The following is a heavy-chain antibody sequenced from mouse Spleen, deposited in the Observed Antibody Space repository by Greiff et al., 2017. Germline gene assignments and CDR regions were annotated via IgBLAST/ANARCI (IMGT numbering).Heavy chain of an antibody. CDR3: AKGGYGNSHFDY. CDR2: IYPRSGNT. Sequence: QVQLQQSGAELARPGASVKLSCKASGYTFTSYGISWVKQRTGQGLEWIGEIYPRSGNTYYNEKFKGKATLTADKSSSTAYMELRSLTSEDSAVYFCAKGGYGNSHFDYWGQGTTLTVSS. J-gene: IGHJ2*01. D-gene: IGHD2-10*02. CDR1: GYTFTSYG. V-gene: IGHV1-81*01.